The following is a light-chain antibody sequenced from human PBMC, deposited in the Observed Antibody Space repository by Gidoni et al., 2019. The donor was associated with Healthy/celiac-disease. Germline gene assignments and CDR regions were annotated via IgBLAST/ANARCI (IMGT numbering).Light chain of an antibody. CDR3: LQDYNYPT. CDR1: QGIRND. V-gene: IGKV1-6*01. J-gene: IGKJ4*01. CDR2: AAS. Sequence: AIQMTPSPSSLSASVGYRVTITCRASQGIRNDLGWYQQKPGKAPKLLIYAASSLQSGVPSRFSGSGSGTDFTLTISSLQPEDFATYYCLQDYNYPTFGGGTKVEIK.